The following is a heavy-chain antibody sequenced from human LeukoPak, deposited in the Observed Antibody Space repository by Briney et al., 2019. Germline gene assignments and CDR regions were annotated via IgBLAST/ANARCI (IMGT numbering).Heavy chain of an antibody. CDR2: INPNTAGT. J-gene: IGHJ6*03. CDR3: ATSAGDYRAGHYYYMGV. Sequence: ASVRVSFKASGYTFTGYYFHWVRQAPGQGLEWMGWINPNTAGTNYDQKFMGGVTLTWDAYISTAYMELTRLTSDDTAVYYCATSAGDYRAGHYYYMGVWGKGTSVTVSS. V-gene: IGHV1-2*02. D-gene: IGHD4-11*01. CDR1: GYTFTGYY.